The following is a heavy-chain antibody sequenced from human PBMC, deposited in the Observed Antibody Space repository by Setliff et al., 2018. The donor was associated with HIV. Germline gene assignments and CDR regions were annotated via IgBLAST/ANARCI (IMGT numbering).Heavy chain of an antibody. D-gene: IGHD2-8*01. CDR1: GYTFTAYA. V-gene: IGHV1-18*01. J-gene: IGHJ4*02. CDR3: ARDLRYCTNGVCYRYFDY. CDR2: ISGYNGKT. Sequence: ASVKVSCKASGYTFTAYAMHWVRQAPGLGLEWVGWISGYNGKTDFAQKFQDRVIVTTDTSTNTVYMEVMRLTSDDTAVYYCARDLRYCTNGVCYRYFDYWGQGTLVTVSS.